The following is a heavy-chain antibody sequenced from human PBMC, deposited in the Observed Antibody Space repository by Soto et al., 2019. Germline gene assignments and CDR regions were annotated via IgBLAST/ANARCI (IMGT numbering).Heavy chain of an antibody. V-gene: IGHV4-61*01. CDR2: IYYSGST. D-gene: IGHD3-10*01. J-gene: IGHJ5*02. CDR1: GGSVSSGSYY. CDR3: ARGGPHYYGSGSYYFNWFDP. Sequence: SETLSLTCTVSGGSVSSGSYYWSWIRQPPGKGLEWIGYIYYSGSTNYNPSLKSRVTISVDTSKNQFSLKLSSVTAADTAVYYCARGGPHYYGSGSYYFNWFDPWGQGTLVTVSS.